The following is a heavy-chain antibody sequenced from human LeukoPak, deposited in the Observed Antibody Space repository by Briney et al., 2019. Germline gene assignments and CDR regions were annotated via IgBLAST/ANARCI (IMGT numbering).Heavy chain of an antibody. CDR3: AKLSVGY. V-gene: IGHV3-30*18. CDR1: EFTFSNYG. Sequence: GGSLRLSCAASEFTFSNYGMSWVRQAPGKGLEWVAVISYDGSNKYYADSVKGRFTISRDNSKNTLYPQMNSLRAEDTAVYYCAKLSVGYWGQGTLVTVSS. CDR2: ISYDGSNK. J-gene: IGHJ4*02.